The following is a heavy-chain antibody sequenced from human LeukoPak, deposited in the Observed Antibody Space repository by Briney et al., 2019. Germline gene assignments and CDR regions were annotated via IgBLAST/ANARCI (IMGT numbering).Heavy chain of an antibody. CDR2: IIPIFGTA. CDR1: GGTFSSYA. CDR3: AREGHQLLLPASNWFDP. V-gene: IGHV1-69*13. Sequence: SVKVSCKASGGTFSSYAISWVRQAPGQGLEWMGGIIPIFGTANYAQKFQGRVTITADESTSTAYMELSSLRSEDTAVYYCAREGHQLLLPASNWFDPWGQGALVTVSS. J-gene: IGHJ5*02. D-gene: IGHD2-2*01.